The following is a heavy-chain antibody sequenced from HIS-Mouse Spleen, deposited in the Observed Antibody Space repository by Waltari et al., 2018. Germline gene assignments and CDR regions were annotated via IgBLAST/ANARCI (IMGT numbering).Heavy chain of an antibody. Sequence: QLQLQESGPGLVKPSETLSLPCTVSGGSISSSSYYWGWIRQPPGKGLEWIGSIYYSGSTYYNPSLKSRVTISVDTSKNQFSLKLSSVTAADTAVYYCARDYGDNWFDPWGQGTLVTVSS. J-gene: IGHJ5*02. V-gene: IGHV4-39*07. CDR2: IYYSGST. CDR3: ARDYGDNWFDP. D-gene: IGHD4-17*01. CDR1: GGSISSSSYY.